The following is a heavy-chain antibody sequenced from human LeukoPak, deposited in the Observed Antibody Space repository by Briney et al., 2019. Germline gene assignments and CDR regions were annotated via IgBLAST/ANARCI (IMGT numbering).Heavy chain of an antibody. CDR1: GGSFSGYY. D-gene: IGHD3-10*01. CDR2: INHSGST. CDR3: AREWFGDLAPY. J-gene: IGHJ4*02. Sequence: PSETLSLTCAVYGGSFSGYYWSWIRQPPGQGLEWIGEINHSGSTNYNPSLKSRVTISVDTSKNQFSLELSSVTAADTAVYYCAREWFGDLAPYWGQGTLVTVSS. V-gene: IGHV4-34*01.